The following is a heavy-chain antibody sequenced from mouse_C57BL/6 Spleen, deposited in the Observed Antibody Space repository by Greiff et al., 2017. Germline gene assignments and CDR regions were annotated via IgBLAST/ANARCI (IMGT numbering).Heavy chain of an antibody. J-gene: IGHJ4*01. CDR2: ISSGSSTI. CDR3: ARHMVTRYAMDY. Sequence: DVMLVESGGGLVKPGGSLKLSCAASGFTFSDYGMHWVRQAPEKGLEWVAYISSGSSTIYYADTVKGRFTISRDNAKNTLFLQMTILRSEDTAMYYCARHMVTRYAMDYWGQGTSVTVSS. CDR1: GFTFSDYG. V-gene: IGHV5-17*01. D-gene: IGHD2-2*01.